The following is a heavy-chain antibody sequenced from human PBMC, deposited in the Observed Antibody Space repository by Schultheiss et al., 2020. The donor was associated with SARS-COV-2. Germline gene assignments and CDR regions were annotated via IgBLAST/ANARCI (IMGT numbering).Heavy chain of an antibody. D-gene: IGHD5-12*01. CDR1: GGSFSGYY. Sequence: SETLSLTCAVYGGSFSGYYWSWIRQPPGKGLEWIGEINHSGSTNYNPSLKSRVTMSVDTSKNQFSLKLSSVTAADTAVYYCARASVATLFDYWGQGTLVTVSS. CDR3: ARASVATLFDY. CDR2: INHSGST. V-gene: IGHV4-34*01. J-gene: IGHJ4*02.